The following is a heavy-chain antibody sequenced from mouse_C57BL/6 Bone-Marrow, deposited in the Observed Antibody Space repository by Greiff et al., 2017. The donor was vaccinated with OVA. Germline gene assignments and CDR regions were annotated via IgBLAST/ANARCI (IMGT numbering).Heavy chain of an antibody. CDR2: LYPGDGDT. CDR3: ARHEDGYYASYFDY. Sequence: QVQLKQSGPELVKPGASVKISCKASGYAFSSSWLNWVKQRPGKGLAWIGRLYPGDGDTNYNGKFKGKATLTADKSSSTAYMQLSSLTSEDSAVYFCARHEDGYYASYFDYWGQGTTLTVSS. J-gene: IGHJ2*01. D-gene: IGHD2-3*01. V-gene: IGHV1-82*01. CDR1: GYAFSSSW.